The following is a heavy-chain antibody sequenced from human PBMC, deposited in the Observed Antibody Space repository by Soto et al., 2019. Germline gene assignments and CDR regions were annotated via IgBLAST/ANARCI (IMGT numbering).Heavy chain of an antibody. J-gene: IGHJ3*02. Sequence: EVQLVESGGGLVQPGGSLRLSCAASGFTFTNYWMHWVRQAPGKGLVWVSRINTDGTSITYADSVKGRFTISRDNAKNTLYLQMNSLKAEDTAVYYCARTSSSPNPFDIWGQGTMVNVSS. CDR1: GFTFTNYW. D-gene: IGHD2-2*01. V-gene: IGHV3-74*03. CDR2: INTDGTSI. CDR3: ARTSSSPNPFDI.